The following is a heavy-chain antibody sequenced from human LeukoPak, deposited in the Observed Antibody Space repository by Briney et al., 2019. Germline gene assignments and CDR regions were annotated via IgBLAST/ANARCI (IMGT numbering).Heavy chain of an antibody. CDR3: ARLPRYFAKYYFDY. CDR1: GGSISSSSYY. Sequence: SETLSLTCTVSGGSISSSSYYWGWIRQPPGKGLEWIGSIYYSGSTYYNPSLKSRVTISVDTSKNQFSLKLSSVTAADTAVYYCARLPRYFAKYYFDYWGQGTLVTVSS. J-gene: IGHJ4*02. CDR2: IYYSGST. D-gene: IGHD3-9*01. V-gene: IGHV4-39*01.